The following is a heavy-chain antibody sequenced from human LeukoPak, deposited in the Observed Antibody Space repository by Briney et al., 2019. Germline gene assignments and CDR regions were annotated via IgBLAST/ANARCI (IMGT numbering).Heavy chain of an antibody. D-gene: IGHD3-10*01. Sequence: ASVKVSCKASGYTFTSYYMHWVRQAPGQGLEWMGIINPSGGSTSYAQKFQGRVTITRNTSISTAYMELSSLRSEDTAVYYCARGPRGYDAFDIWGQGTMVTVSS. CDR1: GYTFTSYY. CDR2: INPSGGST. J-gene: IGHJ3*02. CDR3: ARGPRGYDAFDI. V-gene: IGHV1-46*01.